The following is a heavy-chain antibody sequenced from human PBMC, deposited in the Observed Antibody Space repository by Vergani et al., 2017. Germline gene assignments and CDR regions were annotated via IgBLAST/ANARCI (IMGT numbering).Heavy chain of an antibody. D-gene: IGHD6-19*01. J-gene: IGHJ4*02. CDR1: GYTFTNYG. V-gene: IGHV1-18*01. CDR3: ARIQWLVFPSFNFDY. Sequence: QVHLVQSGAEVKKPGASVKVSCKASGYTFTNYGISWMRQAPGQGLEWMGWISAYNDNTNYAQKVQGRVTMTTDTSTSTAYMELRSLRSDDTAVYYCARIQWLVFPSFNFDYWGQGSLVTVSS. CDR2: ISAYNDNT.